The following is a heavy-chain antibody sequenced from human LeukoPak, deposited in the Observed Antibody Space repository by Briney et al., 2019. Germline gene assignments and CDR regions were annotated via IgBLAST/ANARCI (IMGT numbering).Heavy chain of an antibody. V-gene: IGHV3-48*03. Sequence: GGSLTLSCAASGFTFSSYEMNWLRQAPGKGLEWVSYMSSSGSTIYYADSVKGRFTIYRDNAKNSLYLQMNSLRAEDTAVYCCARKWFGEGYFDYWGQGPLVTVSS. J-gene: IGHJ4*02. CDR2: MSSSGSTI. CDR1: GFTFSSYE. D-gene: IGHD3-10*01. CDR3: ARKWFGEGYFDY.